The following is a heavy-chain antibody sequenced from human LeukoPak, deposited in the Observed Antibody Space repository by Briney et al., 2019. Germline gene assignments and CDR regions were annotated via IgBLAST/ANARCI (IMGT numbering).Heavy chain of an antibody. J-gene: IGHJ5*02. CDR1: GGTFSSYA. D-gene: IGHD3-10*01. V-gene: IGHV1-69*13. CDR3: AREYYYGSGSYYGWFDP. CDR2: IIPIFGTA. Sequence: GASVKVSCKASGGTFSSYAISWVRQAPGQGLEWMGGIIPIFGTANYAQKFQGRVTITADESMSTAYMELSSLRSEDTAVYYCAREYYYGSGSYYGWFDPWGQGTLVTVSS.